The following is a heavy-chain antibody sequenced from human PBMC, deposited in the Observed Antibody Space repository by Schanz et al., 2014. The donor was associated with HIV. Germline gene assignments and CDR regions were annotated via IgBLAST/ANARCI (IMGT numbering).Heavy chain of an antibody. CDR1: GFTFSNYA. J-gene: IGHJ6*02. Sequence: EVQLLESGGGLLQPGGSLRLSCAASGFTFSNYAMTWVRQAPGKGLEWVSAISGGSTYYADSVKGRFTISRDNSKNTLYLHMNTLRAEDTAVYYCAKDEGGGYYYYGMDVWGQGTTVTVSS. V-gene: IGHV3-23*01. D-gene: IGHD3-16*01. CDR2: ISGGST. CDR3: AKDEGGGYYYYGMDV.